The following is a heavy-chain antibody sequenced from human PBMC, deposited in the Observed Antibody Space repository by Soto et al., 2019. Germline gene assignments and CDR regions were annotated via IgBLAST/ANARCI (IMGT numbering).Heavy chain of an antibody. V-gene: IGHV3-30*18. CDR3: AKVGPSYYYGMDV. D-gene: IGHD1-26*01. CDR2: ISYDGTSK. CDR1: GFTFSSYG. J-gene: IGHJ6*02. Sequence: GGSLRLSCAASGFTFSSYGMHWVRQAPGKGLEWVAAISYDGTSKYYADSVKGRFTISRDNSKNTLHLQMNSLRAEDTAVYYCAKVGPSYYYGMDVWGHGTTVTVSS.